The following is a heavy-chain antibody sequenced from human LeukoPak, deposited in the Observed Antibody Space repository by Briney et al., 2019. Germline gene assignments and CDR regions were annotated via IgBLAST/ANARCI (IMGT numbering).Heavy chain of an antibody. D-gene: IGHD6-13*01. CDR3: ARGPATLTSLSIAAAPPDFDY. CDR1: GYTFTGYD. Sequence: GASVKVSCKASGYTFTGYDINWVRQATGQGLEWMGWMNPNSGNTGYAQKFQGRVTMTRNTSISTAYMELSSLRSEDTAVYYCARGPATLTSLSIAAAPPDFDYWGQGTLVTVSS. V-gene: IGHV1-8*01. CDR2: MNPNSGNT. J-gene: IGHJ4*02.